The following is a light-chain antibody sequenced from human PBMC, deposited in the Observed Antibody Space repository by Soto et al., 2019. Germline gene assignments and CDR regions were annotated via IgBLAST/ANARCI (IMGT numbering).Light chain of an antibody. Sequence: QSALTQPRSVSASPGQSVAISCTKTSSDFGGSEFVSWYQQQPGKAPKLIIYDATQRPSGVPDRFSGSKSGDTASLTISGLQAEDEAAYYCCSYTYPSSVFGGGTKLTVL. CDR3: CSYTYPSSV. CDR2: DAT. J-gene: IGLJ3*02. V-gene: IGLV2-11*01. CDR1: SSDFGGSEF.